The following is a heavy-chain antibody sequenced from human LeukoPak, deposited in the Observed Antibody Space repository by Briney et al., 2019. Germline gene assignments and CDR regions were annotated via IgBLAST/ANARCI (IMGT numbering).Heavy chain of an antibody. CDR1: GFTFSSYA. CDR2: ISGSGGST. D-gene: IGHD4-11*01. J-gene: IGHJ4*02. CDR3: AKVGDYDYSNYYFDY. V-gene: IGHV3-23*01. Sequence: PGGSLRLSCAASGFTFSSYAMSWVRQAPGKGLEWVSAISGSGGSTYYADSVKGRFTISRDNSKNTLYLQMNSLRAEDTAVYYCAKVGDYDYSNYYFDYWGQGTLVTVSS.